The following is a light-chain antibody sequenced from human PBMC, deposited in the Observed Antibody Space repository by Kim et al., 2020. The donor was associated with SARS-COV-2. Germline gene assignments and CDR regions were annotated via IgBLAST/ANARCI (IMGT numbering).Light chain of an antibody. V-gene: IGLV6-57*02. CDR2: EDN. CDR3: QSYDSSNWV. J-gene: IGLJ3*02. Sequence: GETVTIPCTGSSGSIASNYVQWYQQRPGSAPTTVIYEDNQRPSGVPDRFSGSIDSSSNSASLTISGLKTEDEADYYCQSYDSSNWVFGGGTQLTVL. CDR1: SGSIASNY.